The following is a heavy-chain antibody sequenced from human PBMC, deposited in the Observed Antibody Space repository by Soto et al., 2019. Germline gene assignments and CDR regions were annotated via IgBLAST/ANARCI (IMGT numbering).Heavy chain of an antibody. CDR1: GGSISSSNW. CDR3: ARSDGRY. CDR2: IYYSGST. V-gene: IGHV4-4*02. J-gene: IGHJ4*02. Sequence: SETLSLTCAVSGGSISSSNWWSWIRQPPGKGLEWIGYIYYSGSTSYNPSLKSRVTISVDTSKNQFSLKLSSVTAADTAVYYCARSDGRYWGQGTLVTVSS.